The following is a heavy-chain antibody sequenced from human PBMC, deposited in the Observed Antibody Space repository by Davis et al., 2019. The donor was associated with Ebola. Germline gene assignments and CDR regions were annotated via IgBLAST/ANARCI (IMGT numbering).Heavy chain of an antibody. J-gene: IGHJ4*02. CDR2: INAGNGNT. CDR1: GYTFTSYA. CDR3: ARPSAFWGGYSLCYFDY. V-gene: IGHV1-3*01. D-gene: IGHD3-3*01. Sequence: ASVKVSCKASGYTFTSYAISWVRQAPGQRLEWMGWINAGNGNTKYSQKFQGRVTITRDTSASTAYMELSSLRSEDTAVYYCARPSAFWGGYSLCYFDYWGQGTLVTVTS.